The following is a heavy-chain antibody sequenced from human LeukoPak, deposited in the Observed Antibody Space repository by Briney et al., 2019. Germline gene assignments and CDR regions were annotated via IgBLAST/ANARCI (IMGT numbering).Heavy chain of an antibody. CDR1: GGSISSSNYF. J-gene: IGHJ6*02. Sequence: SETLSLTCSVSGGSISSSNYFWGWIRQPPGRELEWIGNIYYTGNTYYNPSLKSRVTISVDTSKNQFSLKVSSVTAADTAVYYCAISPTDGMDVWGQGTTVTVSS. CDR2: IYYTGNT. V-gene: IGHV4-39*07. D-gene: IGHD1-26*01. CDR3: AISPTDGMDV.